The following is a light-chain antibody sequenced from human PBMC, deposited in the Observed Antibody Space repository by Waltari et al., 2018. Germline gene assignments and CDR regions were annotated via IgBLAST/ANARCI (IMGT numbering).Light chain of an antibody. CDR1: SLRSYY. Sequence: SSELTQDPAVSVALGQTVRITCQGDSLRSYYASWYQQKPGQAPVLVIYGKTNRPSGIPGRFSGSSSGNTASVTITGAQAEDEADYYWNSRDSSGNHVVFGGGTKLTVL. CDR2: GKT. CDR3: NSRDSSGNHVV. V-gene: IGLV3-19*01. J-gene: IGLJ2*01.